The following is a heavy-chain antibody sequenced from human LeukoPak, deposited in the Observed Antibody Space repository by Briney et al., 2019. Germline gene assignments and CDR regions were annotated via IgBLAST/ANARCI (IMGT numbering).Heavy chain of an antibody. CDR1: PFTISGYW. CDR2: IYSDGGGT. J-gene: IGHJ6*02. CDR3: ARCVSYGVSYGMNV. Sequence: PGGSLRLSCAASPFTISGYWMHWVRQVPGKGLVWVSRIYSDGGGTTYADSVKGRFTISRENAKNTLYLQMNSLRAEVTAVYYCARCVSYGVSYGMNVWGQGTTVTVSS. V-gene: IGHV3-74*01. D-gene: IGHD4-17*01.